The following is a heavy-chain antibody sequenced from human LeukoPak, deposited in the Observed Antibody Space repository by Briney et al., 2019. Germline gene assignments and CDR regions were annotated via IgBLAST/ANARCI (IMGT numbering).Heavy chain of an antibody. V-gene: IGHV3-7*01. D-gene: IGHD1-26*01. J-gene: IGHJ5*02. CDR1: GFTFSSYW. CDR3: AREGPLWELPPRRDNWFDP. CDR2: IKEDGSEK. Sequence: GGSLRLSCVASGFTFSSYWMSWVRQAPGKGLEWVANIKEDGSEKYYVDSVNGRFTISRDNAKNSLYLQMNSLRAEDTAVYYCAREGPLWELPPRRDNWFDPWGQGTLVTVSS.